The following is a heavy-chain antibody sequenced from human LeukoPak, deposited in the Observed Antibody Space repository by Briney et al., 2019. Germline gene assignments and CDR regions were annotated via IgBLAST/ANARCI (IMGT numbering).Heavy chain of an antibody. CDR2: INPDSGGT. CDR3: VRGIILRGAKTFDI. D-gene: IGHD4/OR15-4a*01. V-gene: IGHV1-2*02. Sequence: ASVKVSCKASGYTFTAYYIHWVRQAPGPGLEWMGWINPDSGGTLYAEKFQGRVTMTRDTSLSAVYMELSNLRSDDTAVYYCVRGIILRGAKTFDIWGQGTVVTVSS. J-gene: IGHJ3*02. CDR1: GYTFTAYY.